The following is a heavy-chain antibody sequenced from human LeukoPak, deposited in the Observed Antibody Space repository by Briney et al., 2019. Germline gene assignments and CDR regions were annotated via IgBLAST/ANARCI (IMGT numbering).Heavy chain of an antibody. Sequence: GGSLRLSCSASGFTFTDYWMRWVRQAPGGGLEWVANINQAGTGKYYLDSMKGRFSISRDNTRNSLFLQMHSLGDDDTAVYYCARDRRSSAVSDFWGQGTRVTVSS. V-gene: IGHV3-7*01. CDR2: INQAGTGK. CDR3: ARDRRSSAVSDF. J-gene: IGHJ4*02. CDR1: GFTFTDYW.